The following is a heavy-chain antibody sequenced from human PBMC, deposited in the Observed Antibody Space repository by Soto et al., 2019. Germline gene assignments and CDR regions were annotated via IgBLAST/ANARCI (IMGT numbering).Heavy chain of an antibody. CDR3: AREDQIVVFGNAFDI. CDR2: IYYSGST. V-gene: IGHV4-30-4*01. Sequence: SETLSLTCTVSGGSISSGDYYWSWIRQPPGKGLEWIGYIYYSGSTYYNPSLKSRVTISVDTSKNQFSLKLSSVTAADTAVYYCAREDQIVVFGNAFDIWGQGTMVTVSS. J-gene: IGHJ3*02. D-gene: IGHD3-22*01. CDR1: GGSISSGDYY.